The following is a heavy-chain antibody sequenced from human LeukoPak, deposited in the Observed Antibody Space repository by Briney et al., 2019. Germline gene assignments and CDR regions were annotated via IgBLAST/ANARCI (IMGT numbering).Heavy chain of an antibody. CDR1: GFTLSSYG. J-gene: IGHJ6*04. CDR3: AKDFVGYYDILTGYYKDYYYYGMDV. CDR2: ISYDGSNK. D-gene: IGHD3-9*01. V-gene: IGHV3-30*18. Sequence: GRSLRLSCAASGFTLSSYGMHWVRQAPGEGLEWVAVISYDGSNKYYADSVKGRFTISRDNSKNTLYLQMNSLRAEDTAVYYCAKDFVGYYDILTGYYKDYYYYGMDVWGKGTTVTVSS.